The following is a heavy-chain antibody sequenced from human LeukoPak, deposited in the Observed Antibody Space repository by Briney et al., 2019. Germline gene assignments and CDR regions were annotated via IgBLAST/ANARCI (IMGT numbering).Heavy chain of an antibody. Sequence: GGSLRLSCVASGFTFSSHWMHWVRQAPGKEPVWVSRIKSDGSSTRYADSVKGRFTISRDNAKNTLYLQMNSLRAEDTAVYYCARDDDWNYEDYWGQGTLVTVSS. D-gene: IGHD1-7*01. J-gene: IGHJ4*02. V-gene: IGHV3-74*01. CDR1: GFTFSSHW. CDR2: IKSDGSST. CDR3: ARDDDWNYEDY.